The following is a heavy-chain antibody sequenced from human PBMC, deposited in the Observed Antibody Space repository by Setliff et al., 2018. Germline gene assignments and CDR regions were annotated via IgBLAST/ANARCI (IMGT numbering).Heavy chain of an antibody. CDR3: ARDATSGSYRGAFDI. V-gene: IGHV3-30-3*01. J-gene: IGHJ3*02. D-gene: IGHD1-26*01. CDR2: MSYDGTKK. Sequence: GGSLRLSCAASGFTFSRYSLHWVRQAPGKGLEWVAVMSYDGTKKYYVDSVKGRFTISRDNAKNSLYLQMNSLRAEDTAVYYCARDATSGSYRGAFDIWGQGTMVTVSS. CDR1: GFTFSRYS.